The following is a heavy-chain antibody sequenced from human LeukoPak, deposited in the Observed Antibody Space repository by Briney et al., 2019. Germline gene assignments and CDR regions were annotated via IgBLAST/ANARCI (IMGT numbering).Heavy chain of an antibody. J-gene: IGHJ6*02. CDR2: INSDGSST. V-gene: IGHV3-74*01. D-gene: IGHD3-9*01. CDR1: GFTFSSYA. CDR3: ASTPLRYFDWLPNYYYYGMDV. Sequence: QTGGSLRLSCAASGFTFSSYAMSWVRQAPGKGLVWVSRINSDGSSTSYADSVKGRFTISRDNAKNTLYLQMNSLRAEDTAVYYCASTPLRYFDWLPNYYYYGMDVWGQGTTVTVSS.